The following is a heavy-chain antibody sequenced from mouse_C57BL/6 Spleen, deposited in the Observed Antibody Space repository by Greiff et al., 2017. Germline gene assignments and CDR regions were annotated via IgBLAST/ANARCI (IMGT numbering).Heavy chain of an antibody. J-gene: IGHJ3*01. D-gene: IGHD3-2*02. Sequence: VKLLQPGAELVKPGASVKLSCKASSYTFTSYWMQWVKQRPGQGLEWIGEIDPSDSYTNYKQKFKGKAKLTVDTSSSTAYMQLSSLTSADSAVFYCARGTAHVAYWGQGTLVTVSA. V-gene: IGHV1-50*01. CDR2: IDPSDSYT. CDR3: ARGTAHVAY. CDR1: SYTFTSYW.